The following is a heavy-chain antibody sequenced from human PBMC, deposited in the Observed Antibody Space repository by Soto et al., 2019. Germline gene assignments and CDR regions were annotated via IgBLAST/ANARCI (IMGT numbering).Heavy chain of an antibody. Sequence: ASVKVSCKASGFTVSSRYMSWVRQAPGKGLEWVSVIYTDGRTFYADSVKGRFTISRDNSKNTLYLQMDSLRAEDTAVYYCARGVTVGVTGPDYWGQGKLVTVSS. CDR3: ARGVTVGVTGPDY. V-gene: IGHV3-53*01. CDR2: IYTDGRT. D-gene: IGHD1-20*01. J-gene: IGHJ4*02. CDR1: GFTVSSRY.